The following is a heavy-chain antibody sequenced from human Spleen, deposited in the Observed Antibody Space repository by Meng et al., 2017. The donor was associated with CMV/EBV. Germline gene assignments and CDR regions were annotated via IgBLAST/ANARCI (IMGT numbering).Heavy chain of an antibody. D-gene: IGHD3-10*01. V-gene: IGHV3-30*04. CDR3: TRVRERNYYGSGNEY. CDR1: GFTFRSFA. Sequence: GGSLRLSCEASGFTFRSFAMHWVRQAPGKGLEWVTVISVDGTYKYYADSVKGRFTVSRDNSKNTLFLQMNSLRVEDTAVYYCTRVRERNYYGSGNEYWGQGTLVTVSS. CDR2: ISVDGTYK. J-gene: IGHJ4*02.